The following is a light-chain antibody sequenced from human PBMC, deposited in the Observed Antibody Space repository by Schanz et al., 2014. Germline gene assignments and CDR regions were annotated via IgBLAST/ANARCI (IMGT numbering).Light chain of an antibody. CDR3: QSYDSSLSVWV. Sequence: QSVLTQPPSVSGAPGQRVTISCTGSRSNIGAGYDGHWYQHLPGTVPKLLIYGNSNRPSGVPDRFSGSKSGTSASLAITGLQAEDEADYYCQSYDSSLSVWVFGGGTKVTVL. CDR1: RSNIGAGYD. CDR2: GNS. V-gene: IGLV1-40*01. J-gene: IGLJ3*02.